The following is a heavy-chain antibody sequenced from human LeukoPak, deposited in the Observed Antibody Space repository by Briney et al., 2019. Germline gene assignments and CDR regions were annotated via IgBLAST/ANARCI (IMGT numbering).Heavy chain of an antibody. V-gene: IGHV3-49*04. J-gene: IGHJ4*02. CDR3: ARSQFDY. CDR2: IRSKAYGGTT. CDR1: GFTFGDYA. Sequence: GGSLRLSCTASGFTFGDYAMSWVRQAPGKGLEWVGFIRSKAYGGTTEYAASVKGRFTISRDNTKNILYLQMNSLRDEDTATYYCARSQFDYWGQGILVTISS.